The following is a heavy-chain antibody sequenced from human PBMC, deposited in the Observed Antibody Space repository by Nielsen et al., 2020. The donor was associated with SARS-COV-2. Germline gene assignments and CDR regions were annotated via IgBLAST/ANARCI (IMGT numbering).Heavy chain of an antibody. D-gene: IGHD2-2*01. CDR1: GYTFTGYY. Sequence: ASVKVSCKASGYTFTGYYMHWVRQAPGQGLEWMGRINPNSGGTNYAQKFQGRVTMTRDTSISTAYMELSRLRSDDTAVYYCAILIVVPAAIKGDDAFDIWGQGTMVTVSS. J-gene: IGHJ3*02. V-gene: IGHV1-2*06. CDR2: INPNSGGT. CDR3: AILIVVPAAIKGDDAFDI.